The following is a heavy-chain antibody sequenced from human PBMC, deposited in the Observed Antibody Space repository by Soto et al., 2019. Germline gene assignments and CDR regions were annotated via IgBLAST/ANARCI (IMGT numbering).Heavy chain of an antibody. CDR1: GGTFSSYA. Sequence: QVQLVQSGAEVKKPGSSVKVSCKASGGTFSSYAISWVRQAPGQGLEWMGGIIPIFGTANYAQKFQGRVTITADESTRTANMELSSLRSEATAVYYCARVITGTVSYYSGMAVGGQGTTVTVSS. CDR3: ARVITGTVSYYSGMAV. V-gene: IGHV1-69*12. J-gene: IGHJ6*02. CDR2: IIPIFGTA. D-gene: IGHD1-20*01.